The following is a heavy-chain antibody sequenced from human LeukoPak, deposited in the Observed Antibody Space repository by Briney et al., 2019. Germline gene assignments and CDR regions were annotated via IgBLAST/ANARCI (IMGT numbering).Heavy chain of an antibody. Sequence: PGGSLRLSCVVSEFTFTNYSMNWVRQAPGTGLEWVSYITRRSNTISYADSVKGRFTISRDNAKNSLFLQMNSLRAEDTAVYYCARLPGKNWSPDYWGQGTLVTVSS. CDR3: ARLPGKNWSPDY. CDR1: EFTFTNYS. V-gene: IGHV3-48*04. D-gene: IGHD1-1*01. CDR2: ITRRSNTI. J-gene: IGHJ4*02.